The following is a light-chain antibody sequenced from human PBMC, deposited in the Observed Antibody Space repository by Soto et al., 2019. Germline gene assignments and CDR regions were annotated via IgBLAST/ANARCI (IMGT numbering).Light chain of an antibody. Sequence: DIQTTQSPSTLSASVGDRVIITCRASQTINNLMAWYQQKPGQAPKLLIYKASNLETGVPSRFSGSGSGTEFTLTISSLQPDDFATYYCQQYSSYPSLTFGGGTKVDIK. J-gene: IGKJ4*01. CDR2: KAS. V-gene: IGKV1-5*03. CDR3: QQYSSYPSLT. CDR1: QTINNL.